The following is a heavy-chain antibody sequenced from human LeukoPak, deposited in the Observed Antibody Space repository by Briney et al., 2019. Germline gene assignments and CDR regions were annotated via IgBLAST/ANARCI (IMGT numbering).Heavy chain of an antibody. V-gene: IGHV4-34*01. CDR3: ARGPNYDFWSGYYAG. CDR2: INHSGST. D-gene: IGHD3-3*01. Sequence: SETLSLTCAVYGGSFSGYYWSWIRQPPGKGLEWIGEINHSGSTNYNPSLKSRVTISVDTSKNQFSLKLSSVTAADTAVYYRARGPNYDFWSGYYAGGGQGTLVTVSS. CDR1: GGSFSGYY. J-gene: IGHJ4*02.